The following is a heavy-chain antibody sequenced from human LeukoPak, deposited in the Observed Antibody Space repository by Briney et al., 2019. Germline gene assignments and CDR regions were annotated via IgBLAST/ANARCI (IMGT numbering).Heavy chain of an antibody. D-gene: IGHD3-3*01. V-gene: IGHV4-59*01. CDR3: ARGRLSDYTFWSGYKELDY. CDR1: GGSISPNY. J-gene: IGHJ4*02. Sequence: SETLSLTCIVSGGSISPNYWTWIRQSPGKGLEWIGYIYYSGSSDYNPSLKSRVTFSLDSSKNQFSPNLTSVTAADTAVYYCARGRLSDYTFWSGYKELDYWGQGTLVTVSS. CDR2: IYYSGSS.